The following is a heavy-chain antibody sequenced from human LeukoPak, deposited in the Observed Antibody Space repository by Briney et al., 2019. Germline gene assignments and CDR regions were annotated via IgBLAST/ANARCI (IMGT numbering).Heavy chain of an antibody. D-gene: IGHD3/OR15-3a*01. V-gene: IGHV3-30-3*01. CDR2: ISYDGSNK. CDR1: GFTFSSYA. J-gene: IGHJ4*02. CDR3: AREQRIFGHVLDY. Sequence: GGSLRLSCAASGFTFSSYAMHWVRQAPGKGLEWVAVISYDGSNKYYADSVKGRFTISRDNSKNTLYLQMNSLRAEDTAVYYCAREQRIFGHVLDYWGQGTLVTVSS.